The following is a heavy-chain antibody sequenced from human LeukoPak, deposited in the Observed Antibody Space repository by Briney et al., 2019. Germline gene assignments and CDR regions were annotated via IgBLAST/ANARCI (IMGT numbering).Heavy chain of an antibody. CDR2: IKQGGSEK. D-gene: IGHD3-22*01. J-gene: IGHJ4*02. CDR1: GFMFNNYW. V-gene: IGHV3-7*04. CDR3: TRGADTSGYMGYFFDS. Sequence: PGGSLRLSCVASGFMFNNYWMNWVGQAPGRGLEWVAMIKQGGSEKFYVDSVKGRFTISRDNAKNSLYLQMDSLRAEDTAVHYCTRGADTSGYMGYFFDSWGQGTLVTVSS.